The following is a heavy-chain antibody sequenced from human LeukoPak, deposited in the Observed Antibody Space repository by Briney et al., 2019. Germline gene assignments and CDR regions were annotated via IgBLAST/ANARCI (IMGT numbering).Heavy chain of an antibody. CDR3: GRVNCGGDCQSWYFDL. D-gene: IGHD2-21*02. CDR2: INPSGGST. J-gene: IGHJ2*01. V-gene: IGHV1-46*01. CDR1: GYTFASHY. Sequence: ASVKVSCKASGYTFASHYMHWARQAPGQGLEWMGIINPSGGSTTYAQKFQGRVTMTRDTSTSTVYMELSSLRSEDTAVYYCGRVNCGGDCQSWYFDLWGRGTLVTVSS.